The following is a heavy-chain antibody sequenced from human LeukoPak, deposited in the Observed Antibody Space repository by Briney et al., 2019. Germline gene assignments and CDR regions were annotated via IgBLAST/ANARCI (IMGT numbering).Heavy chain of an antibody. CDR1: GYSISSGYY. D-gene: IGHD5-12*01. CDR2: IYHSEST. CDR3: ARGDVDIVATIFDY. J-gene: IGHJ4*02. Sequence: SETLSLTCAVSGYSISSGYYWGWIRQPPGKGLEWIGSIYHSESTYYNPSLKSRVTISVDTSKNQFSLKLSSVTAADTAVYYCARGDVDIVATIFDYWGQGTLVTVSS. V-gene: IGHV4-38-2*01.